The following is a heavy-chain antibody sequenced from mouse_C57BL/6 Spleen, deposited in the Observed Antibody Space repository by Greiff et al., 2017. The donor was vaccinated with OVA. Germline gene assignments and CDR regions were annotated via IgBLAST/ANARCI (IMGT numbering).Heavy chain of an antibody. CDR3: ARGPEDSSGYVGWFAY. V-gene: IGHV5-16*01. J-gene: IGHJ3*01. D-gene: IGHD3-2*02. CDR1: GFTFSDYY. CDR2: INYDGSST. Sequence: EVHLVESEGGLVQPGSSMKLSCTASGFTFSDYYMAWVRQVPEKGLEWVANINYDGSSTYYLDSLKSRFIISRDNAKNILYLQMSSLKSEDTATYYCARGPEDSSGYVGWFAYWGQGTLVTVSA.